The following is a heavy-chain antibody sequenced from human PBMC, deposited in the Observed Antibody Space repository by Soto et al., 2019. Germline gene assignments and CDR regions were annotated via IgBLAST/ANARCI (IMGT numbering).Heavy chain of an antibody. CDR1: GFTFSSYA. V-gene: IGHV3-30-3*01. CDR3: ARDYYYDSSGYYQYYYYYGMDV. D-gene: IGHD3-22*01. Sequence: PGGSLRISCAASGFTFSSYAMHGVRQAPGKGLEWVAVISYDGSNKYYADSVKGRFTISRDNSKNTLYLQMNSLRAEDTAVYYCARDYYYDSSGYYQYYYYYGMDVWGQGTTVTVSS. J-gene: IGHJ6*02. CDR2: ISYDGSNK.